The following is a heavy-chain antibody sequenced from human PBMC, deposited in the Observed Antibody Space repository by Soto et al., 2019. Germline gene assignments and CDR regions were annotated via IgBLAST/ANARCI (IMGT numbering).Heavy chain of an antibody. Sequence: QLHLVQSGAVVKKPGASVTVSCSASGYPVTAYYMHWVRQAPGRGLEWMGGINPATGAAKYTQTFRGRVTMTGDTSTSTVFMELRGLTSEDTAVFYWARGGGVGVAGSAAFDMWGQGTLVTVSS. V-gene: IGHV1-2*02. D-gene: IGHD3-3*01. CDR3: ARGGGVGVAGSAAFDM. J-gene: IGHJ3*02. CDR2: INPATGAA. CDR1: GYPVTAYY.